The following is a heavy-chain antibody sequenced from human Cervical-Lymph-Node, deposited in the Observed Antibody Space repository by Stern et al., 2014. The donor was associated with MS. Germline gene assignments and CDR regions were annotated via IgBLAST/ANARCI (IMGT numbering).Heavy chain of an antibody. Sequence: DQLVESGGGVVQPGSSLRLSCAASGFSFSDYGMHWVRQAPGKGLEWVAVLWYDGSNVNYADSAKGRFTIYRDNNKNMLYLQINSLRAGDTAVYYCARDAFKGSGWYHWFDPWGQGSLVTVSS. J-gene: IGHJ5*02. V-gene: IGHV3-33*01. CDR2: LWYDGSNV. CDR3: ARDAFKGSGWYHWFDP. D-gene: IGHD6-19*01. CDR1: GFSFSDYG.